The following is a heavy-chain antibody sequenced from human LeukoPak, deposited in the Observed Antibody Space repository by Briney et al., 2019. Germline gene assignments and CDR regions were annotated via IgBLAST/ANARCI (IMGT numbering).Heavy chain of an antibody. Sequence: ASVKVSCKASGYTFTSYGISWVRQAPGQGLEWMGWISAYSGNTNYAQKLQGRVTMTTDTSTSTAYMELRSLRSDDTAVYYCARGKYGSGSYYRDDLWGQGTLVTVSS. D-gene: IGHD3-10*01. V-gene: IGHV1-18*01. CDR2: ISAYSGNT. J-gene: IGHJ4*02. CDR1: GYTFTSYG. CDR3: ARGKYGSGSYYRDDL.